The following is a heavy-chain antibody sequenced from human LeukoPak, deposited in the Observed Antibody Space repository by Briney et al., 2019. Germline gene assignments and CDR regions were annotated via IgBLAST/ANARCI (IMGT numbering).Heavy chain of an antibody. D-gene: IGHD3-3*01. J-gene: IGHJ4*02. CDR3: EKDIKKGENYDFWSGYTHGFDY. Sequence: GGSLRLSCAASGFTFSSYGTHWVRQAPGKGLEWVAFIRYDGSNKYYADSVKGRFTISRDNSKNTLYLQMNSLRAEDTAVYYCEKDIKKGENYDFWSGYTHGFDYWGQGTLVTVSS. CDR1: GFTFSSYG. CDR2: IRYDGSNK. V-gene: IGHV3-30*02.